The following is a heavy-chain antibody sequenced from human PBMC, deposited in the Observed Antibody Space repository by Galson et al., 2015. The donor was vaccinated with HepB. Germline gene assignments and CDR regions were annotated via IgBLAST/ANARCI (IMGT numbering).Heavy chain of an antibody. V-gene: IGHV4-59*01. CDR1: GGSISSYY. CDR3: ARGRDSSGYPNAFDI. D-gene: IGHD3-22*01. Sequence: ETLSLTCTVSGGSISSYYWSWIRQPPGKGLEWIGYIYYSGSTNYNPSLRSRVTISVDTSKNQFSLKLSSVTAADTAVYYCARGRDSSGYPNAFDIWGQGTMVTVSS. J-gene: IGHJ3*02. CDR2: IYYSGST.